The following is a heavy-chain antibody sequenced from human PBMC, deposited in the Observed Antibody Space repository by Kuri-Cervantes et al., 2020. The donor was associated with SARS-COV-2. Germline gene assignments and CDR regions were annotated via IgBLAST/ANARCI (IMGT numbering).Heavy chain of an antibody. J-gene: IGHJ4*02. V-gene: IGHV3-23*01. D-gene: IGHD3-22*01. Sequence: GESLKISCAASGFSFNNYAMNWVRQAPGKGLEWVSTISATGGSTYYADSVKGGFTISRDKSGNTLYLQMSSLRAEDTAIYYCAKDKGSPRGWGTMIKGYFDYWGQGTLVTVSS. CDR2: ISATGGST. CDR1: GFSFNNYA. CDR3: AKDKGSPRGWGTMIKGYFDY.